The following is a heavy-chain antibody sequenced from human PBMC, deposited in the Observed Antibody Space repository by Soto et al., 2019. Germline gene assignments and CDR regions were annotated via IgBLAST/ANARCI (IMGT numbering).Heavy chain of an antibody. V-gene: IGHV3-74*01. CDR1: GFTFSTYW. J-gene: IGHJ4*02. CDR3: GTGTLPLDY. CDR2: INSDGIST. Sequence: PGGSLRLSCAASGFTFSTYWMHWVRQVPGKGLVWVSRINSDGISTTYADSVKGRFTTSRDNAKNTLYLQMNSLRAEDTAVYYCGTGTLPLDYWGQVTLVTVSS.